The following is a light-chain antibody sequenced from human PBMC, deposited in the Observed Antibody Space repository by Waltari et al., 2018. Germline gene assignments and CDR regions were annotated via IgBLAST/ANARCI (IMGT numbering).Light chain of an antibody. CDR3: QQYGSSPYT. V-gene: IGKV3-20*01. CDR1: QSVSSDS. CDR2: GAS. J-gene: IGKJ2*01. Sequence: EIVLTQSPDTLSLSPGERATLSCRASQSVSSDSLAWYQQKHGQAPRLLIYGASSRATGIPDRFSGSGSGTDFTLTVSRLEPEDFAGYYCQQYGSSPYTFGQGTKVDIK.